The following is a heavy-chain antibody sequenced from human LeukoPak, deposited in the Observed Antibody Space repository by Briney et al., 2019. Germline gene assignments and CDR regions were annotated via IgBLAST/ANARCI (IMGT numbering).Heavy chain of an antibody. D-gene: IGHD3-22*01. Sequence: SETLSLTCAVYGGSFSGYYWGWIRQPPGKGLEWIGSIYYSGSTYYNPSLKSRVTISVDTSKNQFSLKLSSVTAADTAVYYCARHFYYYDSSGYYAEYFQHWGQGTLVTVSS. V-gene: IGHV4-39*01. CDR1: GGSFSGYY. CDR3: ARHFYYYDSSGYYAEYFQH. CDR2: IYYSGST. J-gene: IGHJ1*01.